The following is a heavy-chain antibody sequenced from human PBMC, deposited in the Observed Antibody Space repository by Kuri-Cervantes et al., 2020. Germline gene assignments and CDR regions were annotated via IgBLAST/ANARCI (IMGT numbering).Heavy chain of an antibody. Sequence: SVKVSCKASGGTFSSYAISWVRQAPGQGLEWMGGIIPIFGTANYAQKFQGRVTITADESTSTAYMELSSLRDEDTAVYYCARRRNYYGSGLYQNDYGMDVWGQGTTVTVSS. CDR2: IIPIFGTA. CDR1: GGTFSSYA. CDR3: ARRRNYYGSGLYQNDYGMDV. V-gene: IGHV1-69*13. D-gene: IGHD3-10*01. J-gene: IGHJ6*02.